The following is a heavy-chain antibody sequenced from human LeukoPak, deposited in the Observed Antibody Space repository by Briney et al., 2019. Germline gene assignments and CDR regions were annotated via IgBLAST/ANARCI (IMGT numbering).Heavy chain of an antibody. D-gene: IGHD1-26*01. V-gene: IGHV3-64D*06. CDR2: INYKASST. Sequence: GGALRLSCSASGFTFSDYALHWGRQAPGKGLEYLSSINYKASSTYYAYSVNGRFTIYRDNYKHRLYLPMRSVRVEDTAVYYCVKAQISERWETFDYWGQGPLVTVSS. CDR3: VKAQISERWETFDY. CDR1: GFTFSDYA. J-gene: IGHJ4*02.